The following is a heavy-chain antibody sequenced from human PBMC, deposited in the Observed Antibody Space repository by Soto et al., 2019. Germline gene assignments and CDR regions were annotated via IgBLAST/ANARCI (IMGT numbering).Heavy chain of an antibody. D-gene: IGHD5-18*01. CDR3: ARVDTYTYGFDY. CDR1: GFTFSSYD. Sequence: PGGSLRLSCAASGFTFSSYDIHWFRQAPGKGLEWVAVIRYDGTNKYFADSVEGRFTISRDNSKNTLYLQMNSLRAEDTAVYYGARVDTYTYGFDYWGQGTLVTVSS. V-gene: IGHV3-33*01. J-gene: IGHJ4*02. CDR2: IRYDGTNK.